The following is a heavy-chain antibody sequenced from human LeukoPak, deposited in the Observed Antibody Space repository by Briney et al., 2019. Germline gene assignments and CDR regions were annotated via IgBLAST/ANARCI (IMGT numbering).Heavy chain of an antibody. CDR2: IYTSGST. CDR3: ARVESAAGLDY. V-gene: IGHV4-61*02. Sequence: MTSETLSLTCTVSGGSISSGRYYWSWIRKPAGKGREWIGRIYTSGSTNYNPSLKSRVTISVDTSKNQFSLKLSSVTAADTAVYYCARVESAAGLDYWGQGTLVTVSS. J-gene: IGHJ4*02. CDR1: GGSISSGRYY. D-gene: IGHD1-14*01.